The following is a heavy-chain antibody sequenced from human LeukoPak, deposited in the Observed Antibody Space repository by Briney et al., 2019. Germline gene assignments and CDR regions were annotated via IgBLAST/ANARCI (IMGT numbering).Heavy chain of an antibody. CDR3: AITWFGDQRGNY. Sequence: SETLSLTCTVSGGSISSSSYYWGWIRQPPGKGLEWIGNIYYSGSTYYNPSLKSRVTISVDTSKNQFSLKLSSVTAADTAVYYCAITWFGDQRGNYWGQGTLVTVSS. CDR1: GGSISSSSYY. D-gene: IGHD3-10*01. J-gene: IGHJ4*02. CDR2: IYYSGST. V-gene: IGHV4-39*01.